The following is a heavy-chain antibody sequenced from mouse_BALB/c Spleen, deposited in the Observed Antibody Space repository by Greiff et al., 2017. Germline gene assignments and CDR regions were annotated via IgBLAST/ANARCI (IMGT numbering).Heavy chain of an antibody. CDR2: ISSGGST. J-gene: IGHJ3*01. CDR1: GFTFSSYA. CDR3: AREGAYDGYCVFAY. V-gene: IGHV5-6-5*01. Sequence: EVQVVESGGGLVKPGGSLKLSCAASGFTFSSYAMSWVRQTPEKRLEWVASISSGGSTYYPDSVKGRFTISRDNARNILYLQMSSLRSEDTAMYYCAREGAYDGYCVFAYWGQGTLVTVSA. D-gene: IGHD2-3*01.